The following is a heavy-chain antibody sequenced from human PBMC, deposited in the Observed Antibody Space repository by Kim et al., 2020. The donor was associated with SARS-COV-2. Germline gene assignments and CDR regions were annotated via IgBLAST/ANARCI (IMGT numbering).Heavy chain of an antibody. CDR1: GYSFTSYW. CDR3: ARHISEGWWYSSSWLKQGYFDL. Sequence: GESLKISCKGSGYSFTSYWIGWVRQMPGKGLEWMGIIYPGDSDTRYSPSFQGQVTISADKSISTAYLQWSSLKASDTAMYYCARHISEGWWYSSSWLKQGYFDLWGRGTLVTVSS. V-gene: IGHV5-51*01. D-gene: IGHD6-13*01. J-gene: IGHJ2*01. CDR2: IYPGDSDT.